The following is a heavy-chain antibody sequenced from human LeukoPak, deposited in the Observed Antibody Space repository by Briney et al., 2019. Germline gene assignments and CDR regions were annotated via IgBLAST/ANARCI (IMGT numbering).Heavy chain of an antibody. CDR1: GYTFITHW. CDR3: ARGNANTLGEFLDY. D-gene: IGHD2-2*01. J-gene: IGHJ4*01. V-gene: IGHV5-51*01. CDR2: VYPYDSNT. Sequence: GEYPKISCKGSGYTFITHWIGWVRQMPGKGLEWMGIVYPYDSNTRYSPSFQGQVTISADKSISTAYLQWSSLKASDTAMYYCARGNANTLGEFLDYWGQGTLVIVSS.